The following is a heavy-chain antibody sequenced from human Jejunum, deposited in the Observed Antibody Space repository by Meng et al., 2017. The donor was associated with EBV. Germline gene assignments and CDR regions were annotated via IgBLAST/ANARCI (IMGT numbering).Heavy chain of an antibody. J-gene: IGHJ4*02. CDR2: LSPNSGNT. Sequence: QVPRVRFGVEVKKPGRSVKVSCKASGYTFTSYDINWVRQATGQGPEWMGWLSPNSGNTGYAQKFQGRVTMTRDTSISTAYMELSSLRSEGTAVYYCARGVAAGFDYWGQGTLVTVSS. CDR3: ARGVAAGFDY. D-gene: IGHD6-13*01. CDR1: GYTFTSYD. V-gene: IGHV1-8*02.